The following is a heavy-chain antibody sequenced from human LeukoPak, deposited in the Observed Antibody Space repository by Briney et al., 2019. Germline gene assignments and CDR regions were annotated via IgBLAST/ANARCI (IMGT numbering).Heavy chain of an antibody. CDR1: GFTFSSYW. V-gene: IGHV3-7*01. D-gene: IGHD3-10*01. CDR2: IKQDGSEK. J-gene: IGHJ6*02. Sequence: GALRLSCAASGFTFSSYWMSWVRQAPGKGLEWVANIKQDGSEKYYVDSVKGRFTISRDNAKNSLYLQMNSLRAEDTAVYYCARDPSNRITMVRGVPYYYYGMDVWGQGTTVTVSS. CDR3: ARDPSNRITMVRGVPYYYYGMDV.